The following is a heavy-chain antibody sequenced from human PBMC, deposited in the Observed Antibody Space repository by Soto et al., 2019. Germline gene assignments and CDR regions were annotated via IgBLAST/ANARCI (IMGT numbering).Heavy chain of an antibody. CDR1: GFTFSSYS. Sequence: GGSLRLSCAASGFTFSSYSMNWVRQAPGKGLEWVSYISSSSSTIYYADSVKGRFTISRDNAKNSLYLQMNSLRAEDTALYYCAREVLRVTADDYYMDVWGKGTTVTVSS. CDR3: AREVLRVTADDYYMDV. J-gene: IGHJ6*03. V-gene: IGHV3-48*01. CDR2: ISSSSSTI. D-gene: IGHD2-21*02.